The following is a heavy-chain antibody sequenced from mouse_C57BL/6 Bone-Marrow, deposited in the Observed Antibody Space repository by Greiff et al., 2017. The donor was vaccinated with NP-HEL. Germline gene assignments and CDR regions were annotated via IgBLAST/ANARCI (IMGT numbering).Heavy chain of an antibody. V-gene: IGHV1-19*01. J-gene: IGHJ2*01. CDR2: INPYNGGT. CDR3: ARDRFTVALDY. Sequence: EVQLQQSGPVLVKPGASVKMSCKASGYTFTDFYMNWVKQSHGKSLEWIGVINPYNGGTSYNQKFKGKATLTVDKSSSTAYMDRNSLTSEDSAVYYCARDRFTVALDYWGQGTTLTVSS. D-gene: IGHD1-1*01. CDR1: GYTFTDFY.